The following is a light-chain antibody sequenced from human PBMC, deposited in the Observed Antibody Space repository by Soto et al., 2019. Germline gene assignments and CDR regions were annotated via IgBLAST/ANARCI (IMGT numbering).Light chain of an antibody. CDR1: SSDVGGYNY. CDR3: CSYAGSYTFYV. Sequence: QSALTQPRSVCGSPGQSVTISCTGASSDVGGYNYVSWYQQHPGKAPKLMIYDVSKRPSGVPDRFSGSKSGNTASLTISGLQAEDDADYYCCSYAGSYTFYVFGTGTKVTVL. J-gene: IGLJ1*01. CDR2: DVS. V-gene: IGLV2-11*01.